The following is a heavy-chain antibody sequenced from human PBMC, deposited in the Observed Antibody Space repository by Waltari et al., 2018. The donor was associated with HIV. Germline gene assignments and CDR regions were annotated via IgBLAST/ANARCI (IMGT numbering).Heavy chain of an antibody. CDR2: ISNDGSSK. V-gene: IGHV3-30-3*01. CDR1: GFPFSRFS. J-gene: IGHJ4*02. CDR3: ASPFYSDSTTYYYGLDY. Sequence: QVQLVESGAGVVQPGRSRRLLCAAPGFPFSRFSMHWGRQAPGKGLEWVAVISNDGSSKYYADSVKGRFTISRDNSKNTLYLHMNSLRAEDTAVYYCASPFYSDSTTYYYGLDYWGQGTLVTVSS. D-gene: IGHD3-22*01.